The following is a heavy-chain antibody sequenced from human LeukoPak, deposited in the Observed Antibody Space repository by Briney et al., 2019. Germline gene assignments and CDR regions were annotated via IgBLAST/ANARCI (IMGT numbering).Heavy chain of an antibody. Sequence: GGSLRLSCAASGFTVSSNYMSWVRQAPGKGLEWVSVIYKNAITYYADTVKGRFTISRDNSKNMLYLQMNSLRADDTAVYYCARSLRVRGVPDYMDVWGKGTTVTIS. CDR1: GFTVSSNY. CDR3: ARSLRVRGVPDYMDV. D-gene: IGHD3-10*01. J-gene: IGHJ6*03. CDR2: IYKNAIT. V-gene: IGHV3-53*01.